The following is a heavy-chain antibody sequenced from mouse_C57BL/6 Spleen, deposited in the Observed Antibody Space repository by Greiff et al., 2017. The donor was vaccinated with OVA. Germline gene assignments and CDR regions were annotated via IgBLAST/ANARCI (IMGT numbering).Heavy chain of an antibody. CDR1: GYSITSDY. CDR2: ISYSGST. J-gene: IGHJ1*03. V-gene: IGHV3-8*01. CDR3: ARSSHYYGSSLYWYFDV. D-gene: IGHD1-1*01. Sequence: EVKLMESGPGLAKPSQTLSLTCSVTGYSITSDYWNWIRKFPGNKLEYMGYISYSGSTYYNPSLKSRISITRDTSKNQYYLQLNSVTTEDTATYYCARSSHYYGSSLYWYFDVWGTGTTVTVSS.